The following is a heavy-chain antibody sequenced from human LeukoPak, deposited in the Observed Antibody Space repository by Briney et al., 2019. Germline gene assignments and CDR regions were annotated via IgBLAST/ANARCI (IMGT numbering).Heavy chain of an antibody. D-gene: IGHD6-19*01. CDR2: ISYDGSNK. CDR1: GFTFSSYA. Sequence: LTGGSLRLSCAASGFTFSSYAMHWVRQAPGKGLEWVAVISYDGSNKYYADSVKGRFTISRDNSKNTLYLQMNSLRAEDTAVYYCARDYNRVYSSGYGWFDPWGQGTLVTVSS. V-gene: IGHV3-30*04. J-gene: IGHJ5*02. CDR3: ARDYNRVYSSGYGWFDP.